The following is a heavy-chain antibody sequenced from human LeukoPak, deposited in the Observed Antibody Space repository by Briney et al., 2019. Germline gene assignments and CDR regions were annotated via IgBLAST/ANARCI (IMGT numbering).Heavy chain of an antibody. CDR1: GYTFTAYY. J-gene: IGHJ5*02. Sequence: WASVKVSCKASGYTFTAYYMHWVRQAPGQGLEWMGWINPNSGNTNYAQKFQGRVTMTRDTSISTAYMELSRLTSDDTAVYYCARDHISGSQPYALDPWGQGTLVTVSS. V-gene: IGHV1-2*02. CDR3: ARDHISGSQPYALDP. CDR2: INPNSGNT. D-gene: IGHD3-10*01.